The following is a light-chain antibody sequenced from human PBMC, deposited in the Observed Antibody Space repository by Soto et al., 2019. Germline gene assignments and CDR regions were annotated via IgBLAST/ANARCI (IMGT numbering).Light chain of an antibody. CDR3: CSYAGSSTCV. CDR1: SSDVGSYNP. J-gene: IGLJ3*02. CDR2: EGS. Sequence: QSALTQPASVSGSPGQSITISCTGTSSDVGSYNPVSWYQQHPGKAPKLMIYEGSKRPSGVSNRFSGSKSGNTASLTISGSQAEDEADYYCCSYAGSSTCVFGGGTKLTVL. V-gene: IGLV2-23*01.